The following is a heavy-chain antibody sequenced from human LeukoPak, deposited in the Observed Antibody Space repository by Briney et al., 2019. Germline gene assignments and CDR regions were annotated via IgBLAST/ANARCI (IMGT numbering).Heavy chain of an antibody. CDR1: GFTFSSYA. CDR2: ISGSGGST. V-gene: IGHV3-23*01. Sequence: GGSLRLSCAASGFTFSSYAMSWVRQAPGKGLEWVSAISGSGGSTYYADSVKGRFTISRDNSQNTLYLQMTSLRAEDTALYYCARVVYDFWSAYAYWGQGTLVTVSS. J-gene: IGHJ4*02. CDR3: ARVVYDFWSAYAY. D-gene: IGHD3-3*01.